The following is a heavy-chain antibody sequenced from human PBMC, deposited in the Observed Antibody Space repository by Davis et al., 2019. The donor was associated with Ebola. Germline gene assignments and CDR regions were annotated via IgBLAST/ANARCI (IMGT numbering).Heavy chain of an antibody. J-gene: IGHJ6*02. CDR1: GYSFTSYW. V-gene: IGHV5-51*01. D-gene: IGHD6-13*01. CDR3: ARRGGQAAVYYYYGMDV. CDR2: IYPGDSDT. Sequence: GESLKISCQGSGYSFTSYWIGWVRQMPGKGLEWMGIIYPGDSDTRYSPSFQGQVTISADKSISTAYLQWSSLKASDTAMYYCARRGGQAAVYYYYGMDVWGQGTTVTVSS.